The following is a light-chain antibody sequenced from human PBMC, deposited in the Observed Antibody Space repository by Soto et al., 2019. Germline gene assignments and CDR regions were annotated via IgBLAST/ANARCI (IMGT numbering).Light chain of an antibody. V-gene: IGLV2-23*01. J-gene: IGLJ1*01. CDR2: EDT. CDR3: WSYAVGRTYV. CDR1: SSDVGNYNL. Sequence: QSALTQPASVSGSPGQSITISCTGSSSDVGNYNLVSWYQQHPGKAPKLMIYEDTKWPSGVSNRFSGSKSGNTAYLTISGLQAEDEADYYYWSYAVGRTYVFGTGTKLTVL.